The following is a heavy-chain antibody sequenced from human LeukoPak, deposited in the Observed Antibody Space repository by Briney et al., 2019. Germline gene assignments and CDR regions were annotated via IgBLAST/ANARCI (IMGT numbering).Heavy chain of an antibody. D-gene: IGHD2-15*01. CDR2: IYTSGST. CDR3: ARCPYCSGGSCYSGYYYYMDV. CDR1: GGSISSGSYY. J-gene: IGHJ6*03. V-gene: IGHV4-61*02. Sequence: NPSETLSLTCTVSGGSISSGSYYWSWIRQPAGKGLEWIGRIYTSGSTNYNPSLKSRVTISVDTSKNQFSLKLSSVTAADTAVYYCARCPYCSGGSCYSGYYYYMDVWGKGTTVTVSS.